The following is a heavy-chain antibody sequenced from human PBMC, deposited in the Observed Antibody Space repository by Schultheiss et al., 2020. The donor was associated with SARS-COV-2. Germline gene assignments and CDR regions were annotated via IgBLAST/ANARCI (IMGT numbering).Heavy chain of an antibody. CDR1: GGSISSSSYY. CDR2: IYTSGST. CDR3: ARDPTGYSPDY. V-gene: IGHV4-39*07. D-gene: IGHD1-1*01. J-gene: IGHJ4*02. Sequence: SETLSLTCTVSGGSISSSSYYWGWIRQPPGKGLEWIGRIYTSGSTNYNPSLKSRVTISVDTSKNQFSLKLSSVTAADTAVYYCARDPTGYSPDYWGQGTLVTVSS.